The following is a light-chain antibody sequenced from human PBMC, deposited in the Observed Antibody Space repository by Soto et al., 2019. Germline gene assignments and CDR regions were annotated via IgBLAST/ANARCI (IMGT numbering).Light chain of an antibody. J-gene: IGKJ1*01. CDR2: GGS. V-gene: IGKV3-20*01. Sequence: EVVLTQSPGALSLSPGEGVTLSCRASQNIRGNELAWYRQKRGQAPRLLIYGGSSRAEGIPDRFSGRGTGTNFTLTSSRLEPEDSAVYYGQDYGTSHPWTFGQGTKLEIK. CDR3: QDYGTSHPWT. CDR1: QNIRGNE.